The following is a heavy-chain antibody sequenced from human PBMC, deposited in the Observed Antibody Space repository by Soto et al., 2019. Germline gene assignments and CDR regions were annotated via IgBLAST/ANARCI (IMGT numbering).Heavy chain of an antibody. Sequence: GASVKVSCKASGYTFTSYGISWVRQAPGQGLEWMGWISAYNGNTNYAQKLQGRVTMTTDTSTSTAYMELRSLRSDDTAVYYCARDRYSSSSVGWFDPWGQGTLVTVSS. J-gene: IGHJ5*02. D-gene: IGHD6-6*01. CDR2: ISAYNGNT. CDR3: ARDRYSSSSVGWFDP. CDR1: GYTFTSYG. V-gene: IGHV1-18*01.